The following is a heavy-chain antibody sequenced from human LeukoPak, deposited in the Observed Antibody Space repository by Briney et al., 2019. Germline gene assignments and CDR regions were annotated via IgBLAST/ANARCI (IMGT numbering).Heavy chain of an antibody. Sequence: GGSLRLSCTVSGFSVSDNSMSWVRQAPGKGLEWVSFIYSGTTHYSDSVKGRFTISRDNSKNTLYLQMNSLRAEDTAVYYCARGRAGHYYYYYYMDVWGKGNTVTVSS. J-gene: IGHJ6*03. CDR3: ARGRAGHYYYYYYMDV. V-gene: IGHV3-53*01. CDR2: IYSGTT. CDR1: GFSVSDNS.